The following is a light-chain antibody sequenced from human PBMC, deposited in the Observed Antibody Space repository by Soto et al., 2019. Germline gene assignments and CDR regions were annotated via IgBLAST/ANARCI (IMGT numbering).Light chain of an antibody. J-gene: IGKJ4*01. V-gene: IGKV3-11*01. CDR2: DAS. CDR1: QSVSSY. CDR3: QQRSNWPPGLT. Sequence: ESVLTQSPATLSLSPGERATLSCRASQSVSSYLAWYQQKPGQAPRLLIYDASNRATGIPARFSGSGSGTDFTLTISRLEPEDFAVYYCQQRSNWPPGLTFGGGTKVEIK.